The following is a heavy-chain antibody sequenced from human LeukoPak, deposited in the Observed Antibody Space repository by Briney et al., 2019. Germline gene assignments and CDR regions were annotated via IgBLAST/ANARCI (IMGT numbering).Heavy chain of an antibody. CDR1: GFTFSNYA. CDR2: LSGSGGST. D-gene: IGHD1-1*01. V-gene: IGHV3-23*01. Sequence: GGSLRPSCAASGFTFSNYAMSWVRQAPGKGLEWVSALSGSGGSTYYADSVKGRFTISRDNSKNTLYLQMNSLGAEDTAVYYCAKVEGASKASVYWGQGALVTVSS. CDR3: AKVEGASKASVY. J-gene: IGHJ4*02.